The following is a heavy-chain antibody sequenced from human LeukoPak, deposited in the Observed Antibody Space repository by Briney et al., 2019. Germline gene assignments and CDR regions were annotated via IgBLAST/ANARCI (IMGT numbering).Heavy chain of an antibody. Sequence: GGSLRLSCAASGFIFSTYPMSWVRQAPGKGLEWVSAITGSGDSTFYADSVKGRCTISRDNSKNTLSLQMNILGAEDTAVYYCAKENPVGGTNYFDYWGQGTLVTVSS. J-gene: IGHJ4*02. CDR2: ITGSGDST. CDR1: GFIFSTYP. V-gene: IGHV3-23*01. CDR3: AKENPVGGTNYFDY. D-gene: IGHD1-26*01.